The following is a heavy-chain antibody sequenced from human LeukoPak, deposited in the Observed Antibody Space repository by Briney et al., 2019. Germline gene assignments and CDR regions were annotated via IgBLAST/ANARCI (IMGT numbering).Heavy chain of an antibody. Sequence: GGSLRLSCAASGFTFSNAWMSWVRQAPGKGLEWVGRINSKTDGGTTDYAAPVKGRFTISRDDSKNTLYLQMNSLKTEDTAVYYCTTDYQQLWFIYWGQGTLVTVSS. D-gene: IGHD2-2*01. CDR1: GFTFSNAW. V-gene: IGHV3-15*01. CDR2: INSKTDGGTT. J-gene: IGHJ4*02. CDR3: TTDYQQLWFIY.